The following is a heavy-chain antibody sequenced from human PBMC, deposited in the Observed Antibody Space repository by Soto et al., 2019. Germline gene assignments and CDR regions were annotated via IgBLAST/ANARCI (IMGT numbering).Heavy chain of an antibody. CDR1: GFTFSIYW. Sequence: EVQLVESGGGLVQPGGSLRLSCAASGFTFSIYWMHWVRQAPGKGPVWVSRIDNAGSSARYADSVKGRFTISRDNVKNTVYLPMHSLRAEDTAVFYGLRVGGSVSGMDGWGQGSMVTVSS. CDR2: IDNAGSSA. V-gene: IGHV3-74*01. D-gene: IGHD1-26*01. J-gene: IGHJ6*02. CDR3: LRVGGSVSGMDG.